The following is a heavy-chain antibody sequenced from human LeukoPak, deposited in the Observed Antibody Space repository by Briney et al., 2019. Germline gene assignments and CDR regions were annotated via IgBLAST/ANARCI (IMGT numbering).Heavy chain of an antibody. CDR3: ATNNPQQLVSHYYYYYYMDV. D-gene: IGHD6-13*01. CDR2: INPNSGGT. J-gene: IGHJ6*03. Sequence: ASVKVSCKASGDTFSSYYMHWVRQAPGQGLEWMGWINPNSGGTNYAQKFQGRVTMTRDTSISTAYMELSRLRSDDTAVYYCATNNPQQLVSHYYYYYYMDVWGKGTTVTVSS. V-gene: IGHV1-2*02. CDR1: GDTFSSYY.